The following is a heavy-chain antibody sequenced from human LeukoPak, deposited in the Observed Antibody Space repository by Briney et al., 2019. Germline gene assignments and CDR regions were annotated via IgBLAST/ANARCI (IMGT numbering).Heavy chain of an antibody. J-gene: IGHJ5*02. CDR1: GGSFSGYY. CDR3: ARGGYYGSGNDFRFDP. V-gene: IGHV4-34*01. D-gene: IGHD3-10*01. CDR2: INHSGST. Sequence: PSETLSLTCAVFGGSFSGYYWSWIRQPPGKGLEWIGEINHSGSTNYNPSLKSRVTISVDTSKNQFSLKLKSVTAADTAVYYCARGGYYGSGNDFRFDPWGQGTLVTVSS.